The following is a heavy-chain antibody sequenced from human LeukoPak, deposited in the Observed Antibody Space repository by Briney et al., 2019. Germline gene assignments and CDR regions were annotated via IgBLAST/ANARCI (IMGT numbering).Heavy chain of an antibody. CDR2: IRQDGGEK. CDR1: GFTFTDYW. J-gene: IGHJ4*02. D-gene: IGHD5-18*01. Sequence: PGGSLRLSCAVYGFTFTDYWMNWVRQAPGKGLEWVASIRQDGGEKYYVDSVKGRFTISRDNAKNSLYLQMSSLRAEDTAVYYCAKRAPYSYGLEWYYFDYWGQGTLVTVSS. V-gene: IGHV3-7*03. CDR3: AKRAPYSYGLEWYYFDY.